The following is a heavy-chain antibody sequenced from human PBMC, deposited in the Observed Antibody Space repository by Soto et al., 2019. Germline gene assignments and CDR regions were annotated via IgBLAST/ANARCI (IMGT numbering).Heavy chain of an antibody. V-gene: IGHV1-18*01. J-gene: IGHJ6*02. Sequence: GASVKVSCKASGYTFTSYGISWVRQAPGQGIEWMGWVSAYNGNTNYAQKLQGRVTMTTDTSTSTAYMELRSLRSDDTAVYYCARVGEYGDYQAFDYYYCGMDVWGQGTTVTVSS. CDR2: VSAYNGNT. D-gene: IGHD4-17*01. CDR3: ARVGEYGDYQAFDYYYCGMDV. CDR1: GYTFTSYG.